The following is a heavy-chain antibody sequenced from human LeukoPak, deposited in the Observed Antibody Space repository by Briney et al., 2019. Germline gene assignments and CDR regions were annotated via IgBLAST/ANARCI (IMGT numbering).Heavy chain of an antibody. CDR2: IYPGDSDT. V-gene: IGHV5-51*01. Sequence: GESLKISCKGSGXSFNTYWIGWVRQMPGKGLEWMWIIYPGDSDTRYSPSFQGQVTISADKSLSTAYLQWGSLKASDTAMYYCAREGRSSSPMDYWGQGTLVTVSS. CDR1: GXSFNTYW. D-gene: IGHD6-6*01. CDR3: AREGRSSSPMDY. J-gene: IGHJ4*02.